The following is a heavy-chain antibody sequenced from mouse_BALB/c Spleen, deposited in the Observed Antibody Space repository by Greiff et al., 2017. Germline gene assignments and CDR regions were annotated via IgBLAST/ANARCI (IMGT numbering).Heavy chain of an antibody. Sequence: LARPGASVKMSCKASGYSFTSYWMHWVKQRPGQGLEWIGRIAPGSGSTYYNEMFKGKATLTVDTSSRTAYIQLSSLSSEDSAVYFCAREYGLYWGQGTTLTVSS. CDR3: AREYGLY. D-gene: IGHD2-10*02. CDR1: GYSFTSYW. V-gene: IGHV1S41*01. CDR2: IAPGSGST. J-gene: IGHJ2*01.